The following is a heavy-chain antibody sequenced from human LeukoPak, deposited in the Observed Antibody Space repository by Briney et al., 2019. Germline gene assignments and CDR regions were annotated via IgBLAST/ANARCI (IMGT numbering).Heavy chain of an antibody. CDR1: GYSISSAYS. V-gene: IGHV4-38-2*02. J-gene: IGHJ4*02. CDR2: IYHSGST. CDR3: ARDRLGGPDY. Sequence: SETLSLTCTVSGYSISSAYSWSWIRQPPGKGLEWIGYIYHSGSTYYNPSLKSRVTMSVDRSQNQFSLILSSVTAADTAVYYCARDRLGGPDYWGQGTLVTVSS. D-gene: IGHD3-16*01.